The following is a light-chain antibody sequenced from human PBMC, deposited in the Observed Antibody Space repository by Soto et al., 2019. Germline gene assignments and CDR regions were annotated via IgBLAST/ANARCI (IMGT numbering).Light chain of an antibody. CDR1: SSDVGNYNL. CDR2: EGS. Sequence: QSALTQPASVSGSPGQSITISCTGTSSDVGNYNLVSWYQQHPGEAPKLLIYEGSKRPSGVSNRFSGSKFGKTASLTISVLQSEDEVDYYCCSYAGDSTWVFGGGTKLTVL. V-gene: IGLV2-23*01. J-gene: IGLJ3*02. CDR3: CSYAGDSTWV.